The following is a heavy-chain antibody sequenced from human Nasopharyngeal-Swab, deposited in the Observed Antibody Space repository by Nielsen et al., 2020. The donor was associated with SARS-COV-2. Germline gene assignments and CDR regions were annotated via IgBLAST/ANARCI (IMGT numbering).Heavy chain of an antibody. J-gene: IGHJ6*03. CDR2: ISCGGST. Sequence: GGSLNLSCAASVFPFSLNYMSCVRQATGKGLEWVSFISCGGSTYYADSVKGRFTISRDNSKNTLYLQMTSLIAEDTAVYYCASGLRYDYYMDVWGKGTTVTVSS. CDR3: ASGLRYDYYMDV. D-gene: IGHD3-9*01. CDR1: VFPFSLNY. V-gene: IGHV3-66*02.